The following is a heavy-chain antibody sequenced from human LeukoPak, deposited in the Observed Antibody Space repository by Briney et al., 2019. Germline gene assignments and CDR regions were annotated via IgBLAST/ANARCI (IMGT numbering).Heavy chain of an antibody. Sequence: GESLKISCKGSGYSFTSYWIGWVRRMPGKGLEWIGIIYPGDSDTRHSPSFEGQVPISADKPISTAYLQWSSLKASDAAMYYCARHGTSATGPDYWGQGTLVPVCS. D-gene: IGHD6-13*01. CDR3: ARHGTSATGPDY. J-gene: IGHJ4*02. V-gene: IGHV5-51*01. CDR1: GYSFTSYW. CDR2: IYPGDSDT.